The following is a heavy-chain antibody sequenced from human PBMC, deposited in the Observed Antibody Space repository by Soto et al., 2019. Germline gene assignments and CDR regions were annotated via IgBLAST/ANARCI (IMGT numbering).Heavy chain of an antibody. CDR1: GYSFTSYW. CDR3: ARLTFSSTVTTRRYYYYYYMDV. Sequence: PGESLKISCKGSGYSFTSYWIGWVRQMPGKGLEWMGIIYPGDSDTRYSPSFQGQVTISADKSISTAYLKWSSLKASDTAMYYCARLTFSSTVTTRRYYYYYYMDVWGKGTTVTVSS. CDR2: IYPGDSDT. J-gene: IGHJ6*03. D-gene: IGHD4-17*01. V-gene: IGHV5-51*01.